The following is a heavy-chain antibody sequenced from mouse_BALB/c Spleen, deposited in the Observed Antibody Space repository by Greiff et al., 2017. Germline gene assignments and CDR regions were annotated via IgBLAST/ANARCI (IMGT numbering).Heavy chain of an antibody. V-gene: IGHV5-9-3*01. CDR3: ARQDSGTDY. CDR1: GFTFSSYA. J-gene: IGHJ2*01. D-gene: IGHD4-1*01. Sequence: DVQLVESGGGLVKPGGSLKLSCAASGFTFSSYAMSWVRQTPEKRLEWVATISSGGSYTYYPDSVKGRFTISRDNAKNTLYLQMSSLRSEDTAMYYCARQDSGTDYWGQGTTLTVSS. CDR2: ISSGGSYT.